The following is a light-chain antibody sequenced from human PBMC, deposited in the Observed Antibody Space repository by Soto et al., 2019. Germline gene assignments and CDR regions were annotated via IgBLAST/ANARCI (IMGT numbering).Light chain of an antibody. J-gene: IGLJ1*01. CDR1: SSDVGGYNY. CDR3: CSYAGGPYV. Sequence: QSVLTQPRSVSGSPGQSVAISCTGTSSDVGGYNYVSWYQQHPGKAPKLMIYGVSKRPSGVPDRFSGSKSGNTASLTISGLQAEDEADYYCCSYAGGPYVFGTGTKVTVL. V-gene: IGLV2-11*01. CDR2: GVS.